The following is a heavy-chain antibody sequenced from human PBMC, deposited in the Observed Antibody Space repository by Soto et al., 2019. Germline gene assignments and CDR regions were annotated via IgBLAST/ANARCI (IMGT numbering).Heavy chain of an antibody. CDR2: INHSGST. CDR1: GGSFSGYY. CDR3: ARSRGYSYGRAGYFAY. D-gene: IGHD5-18*01. V-gene: IGHV4-34*01. Sequence: QVQLQQWGAGLLKPSETLSLTCAVYGGSFSGYYWSWIRQPPGKGLEWIGEINHSGSTNYNPSLKRRVTISXXTXTXLFSRKLSSVTAAATAVYYCARSRGYSYGRAGYFAYWGQGTLVTVSS. J-gene: IGHJ4*02.